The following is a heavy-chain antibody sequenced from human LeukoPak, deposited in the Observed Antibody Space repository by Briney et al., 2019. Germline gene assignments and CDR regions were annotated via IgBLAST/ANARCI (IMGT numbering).Heavy chain of an antibody. V-gene: IGHV3-64*03. CDR3: VKELPIAAAALDP. J-gene: IGHJ5*02. CDR1: GFTFSTYA. CDR2: ISSNGGTT. D-gene: IGHD6-13*01. Sequence: PGGSLRLSCSASGFTFSTYAMHWVRQAPGKGLEYVSVISSNGGTTYYADSVKGRFTISRDNSKNTLYLQMSSLRAEDTAVYYCVKELPIAAAALDPWGQGTLVTVSS.